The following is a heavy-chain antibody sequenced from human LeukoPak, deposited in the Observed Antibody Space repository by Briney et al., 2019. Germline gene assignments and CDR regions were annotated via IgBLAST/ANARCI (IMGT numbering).Heavy chain of an antibody. Sequence: GGSLRLSCAASGFTFSSYSMNWVRQAPGKGLEWVSSISSSSSYIYYADSVKGRFTISRDDAKNSLYLQMNSLRAEDTAVYYCAREAIAVAGPPFDYWGQGTLVTVSS. D-gene: IGHD6-19*01. CDR3: AREAIAVAGPPFDY. J-gene: IGHJ4*02. V-gene: IGHV3-21*01. CDR2: ISSSSSYI. CDR1: GFTFSSYS.